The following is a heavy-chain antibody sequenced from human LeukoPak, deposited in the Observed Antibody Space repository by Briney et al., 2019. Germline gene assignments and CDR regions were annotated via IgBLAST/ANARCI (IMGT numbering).Heavy chain of an antibody. V-gene: IGHV4-59*01. J-gene: IGHJ4*02. Sequence: SETLSLTCTVSVGSISSYYWSWIRQPPGKGLEWIGYIYYSGSTNYNPSLKSRVTISVDTSKNQFSLKLSSVTAADTAVYYCARDSGSSWDFDYWGQGTLVTVSS. CDR2: IYYSGST. CDR3: ARDSGSSWDFDY. CDR1: VGSISSYY. D-gene: IGHD6-13*01.